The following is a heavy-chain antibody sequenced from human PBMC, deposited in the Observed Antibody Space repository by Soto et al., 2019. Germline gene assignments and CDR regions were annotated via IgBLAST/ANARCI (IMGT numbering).Heavy chain of an antibody. CDR3: ARDYGDLNWFDP. CDR1: GFTFSSYW. J-gene: IGHJ5*02. V-gene: IGHV3-74*01. D-gene: IGHD4-17*01. Sequence: GGSLRLSCAASGFTFSSYWMHWVRQAPGKGLVWVSRINSDGSTTTFADSVKGRFTISRDNAKNTLYLQMNSLRAEDTAVYYCARDYGDLNWFDPWGQGTLVTVSS. CDR2: INSDGSTT.